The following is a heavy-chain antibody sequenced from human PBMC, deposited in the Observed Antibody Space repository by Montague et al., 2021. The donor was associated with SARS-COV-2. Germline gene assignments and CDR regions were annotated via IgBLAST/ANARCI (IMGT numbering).Heavy chain of an antibody. CDR1: GGSMNSGGYY. D-gene: IGHD5-12*01. CDR3: ARGRGYTGYDSD. V-gene: IGHV4-31*03. CDR2: IYYTGST. J-gene: IGHJ4*02. Sequence: TLSLTCTASGGSMNSGGYYWSWIRQHPGKGLEWIGYIYYTGSTFYNPSLKSRLTMSVDTSQNQFSLRLISVTAADTAVYYCARGRGYTGYDSDWGQGTLVTVTS.